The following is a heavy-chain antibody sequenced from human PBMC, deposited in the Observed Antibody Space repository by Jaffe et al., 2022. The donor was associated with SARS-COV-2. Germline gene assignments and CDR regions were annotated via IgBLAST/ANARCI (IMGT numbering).Heavy chain of an antibody. CDR3: ARTPNDYGPYYFDY. CDR2: INSDGSST. D-gene: IGHD4-17*01. Sequence: EVQLVESGGGLVQPGGSLRLSCAASGFTFSSYWMHWVRQAPGKGLVWVSRINSDGSSTSYADSVKGRFTISRDNAKNTLYLQMNSLRAEDTAVYYCARTPNDYGPYYFDYWGQGTLVTVSS. J-gene: IGHJ4*02. V-gene: IGHV3-74*01. CDR1: GFTFSSYW.